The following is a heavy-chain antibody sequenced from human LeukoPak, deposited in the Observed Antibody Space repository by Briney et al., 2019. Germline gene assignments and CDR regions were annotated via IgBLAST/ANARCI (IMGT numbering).Heavy chain of an antibody. Sequence: SGTLSLTCAVSGGSISSSNWGSWVRQPPGEGLGWIGEIYHSGSTNYNPSLKGRVTISVDKSMTQFSLKLSSVPAADTAVYYCAREKEGSRALDIWGQGTMVTVSS. J-gene: IGHJ3*02. CDR1: GGSISSSNW. CDR3: AREKEGSRALDI. CDR2: IYHSGST. V-gene: IGHV4-4*02.